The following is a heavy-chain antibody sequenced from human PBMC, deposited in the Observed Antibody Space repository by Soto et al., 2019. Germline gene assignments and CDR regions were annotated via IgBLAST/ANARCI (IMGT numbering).Heavy chain of an antibody. D-gene: IGHD2-2*01. V-gene: IGHV3-NL1*01. CDR2: ISGSAGSSGP. CDR1: GFTFSSYG. J-gene: IGHJ4*02. CDR3: AKARCSTANCYVPEY. Sequence: GGSLRLSCAASGFTFSSYGMHWVRQAPGKGLEWVSVISGSAGSSGPSYADSVQGRFSISRDNARNTLYLQMNSLRGEDTAMYYCAKARCSTANCYVPEYWGQGTRVTVSS.